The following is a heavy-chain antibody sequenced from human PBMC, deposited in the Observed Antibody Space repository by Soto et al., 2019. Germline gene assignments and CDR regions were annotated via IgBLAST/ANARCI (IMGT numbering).Heavy chain of an antibody. J-gene: IGHJ5*02. CDR1: GFTFSSYA. CDR2: ISGSGGST. Sequence: GGSLRLSCAASGFTFSSYAMSWVRQAPGKGLEWVSAISGSGGSTYYADSVKGRFTISRDNSKNTLYLQMNGLRAEDTAVYYCAKDPTIFGVVIPNWFDPWGQGTLVTVSS. D-gene: IGHD3-3*01. V-gene: IGHV3-23*01. CDR3: AKDPTIFGVVIPNWFDP.